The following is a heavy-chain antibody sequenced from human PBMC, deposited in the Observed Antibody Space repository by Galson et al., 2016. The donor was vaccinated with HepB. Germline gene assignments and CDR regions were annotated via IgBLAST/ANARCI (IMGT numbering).Heavy chain of an antibody. CDR3: ASDRVGIDP. J-gene: IGHJ5*02. Sequence: TLSLTCTVSGASISSGGYFWNWIRQHPVKGLEWLGYIYSSGSAYYNPSLKSRITISIDTSKNQFSLKVNSVTAADTAVYYCASDRVGIDPWGQGTLVTVSS. V-gene: IGHV4-31*03. CDR1: GASISSGGYF. D-gene: IGHD1-26*01. CDR2: IYSSGSA.